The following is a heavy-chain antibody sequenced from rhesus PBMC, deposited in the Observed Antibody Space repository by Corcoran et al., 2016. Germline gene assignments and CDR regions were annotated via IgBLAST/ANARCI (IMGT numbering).Heavy chain of an antibody. D-gene: IGHD6-13*01. CDR3: ARDGDSSLSVFDY. CDR2: IYGSSTST. J-gene: IGHJ4*01. Sequence: QVQLQESGPGVVKSSETLSLTCAVSGGSISDSYRWSWIRQPPGKGLEWIWYIYGSSTSTNDNPLLTCRLTISKDTSKNQFSLKLRSLTAAVTAVFYCARDGDSSLSVFDYWVQGVLVTVSS. CDR1: GGSISDSYR. V-gene: IGHV4S10*01.